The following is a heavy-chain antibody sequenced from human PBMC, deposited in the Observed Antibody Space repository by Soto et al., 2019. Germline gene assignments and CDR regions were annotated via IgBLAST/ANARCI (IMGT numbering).Heavy chain of an antibody. J-gene: IGHJ3*02. CDR3: ARGGLYCSTTSCYSDAFDI. D-gene: IGHD2-2*01. CDR2: IYYSGST. CDR1: GGSISGYY. Sequence: QVQLQESGPGLVKPSETLSLTCTVSGGSISGYYWSWIRQPPGKGLECIGYIYYSGSTNYNPSLRSRVTISLDTSRDQSSLKLSSVTAADTAVYYCARGGLYCSTTSCYSDAFDIWGQGTMVTVSS. V-gene: IGHV4-59*01.